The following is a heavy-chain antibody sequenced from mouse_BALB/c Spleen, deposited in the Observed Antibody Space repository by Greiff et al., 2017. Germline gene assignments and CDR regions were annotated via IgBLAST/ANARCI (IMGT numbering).Heavy chain of an antibody. CDR2: INPYNDGT. V-gene: IGHV1-14*01. D-gene: IGHD1-1*01. Sequence: VQLQQSGPELVKPGASVKMSCKASGYTFTSYVMHWVKQKPGQGLEWIGYINPYNDGTKYNEKFKGKATLTSDKSSSTAYMELSSLTSEDSAVYYCARSDTTVVAPLDDWGQGTTRTVSA. CDR1: GYTFTSYV. J-gene: IGHJ2*01. CDR3: ARSDTTVVAPLDD.